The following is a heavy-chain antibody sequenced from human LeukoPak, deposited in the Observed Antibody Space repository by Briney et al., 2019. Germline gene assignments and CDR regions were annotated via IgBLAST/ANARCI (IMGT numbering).Heavy chain of an antibody. V-gene: IGHV3-23*01. J-gene: IGHJ4*02. CDR2: ISGSGGST. D-gene: IGHD3-22*01. CDR3: AKDPYYYDSSGYFTFDY. Sequence: GGSLRLSCAASGFTFSGYAMSWVRQAPGKGLEWVSAISGSGGSTYYADSVKGRFTISRDNSKNTLYLQMNSLRAEDTAVYYCAKDPYYYDSSGYFTFDYWGQGTLVTVSS. CDR1: GFTFSGYA.